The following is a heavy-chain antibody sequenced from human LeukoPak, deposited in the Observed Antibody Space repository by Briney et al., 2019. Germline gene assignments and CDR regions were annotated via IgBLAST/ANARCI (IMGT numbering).Heavy chain of an antibody. CDR1: GFTFSSYG. CDR3: ARGITISLGMDV. J-gene: IGHJ6*02. D-gene: IGHD3-9*01. V-gene: IGHV3-30*03. Sequence: GRSLRLSCAASGFTFSSYGMHWVRQAPGKGLEWVAVISYDGSNKYYADSVKGRFTISRDNSKNTLYLQMNSLRAEDTAVYYCARGITISLGMDVWGQGTTVTVSS. CDR2: ISYDGSNK.